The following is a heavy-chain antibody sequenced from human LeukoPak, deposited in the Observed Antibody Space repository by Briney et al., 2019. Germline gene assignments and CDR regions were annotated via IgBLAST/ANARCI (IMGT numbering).Heavy chain of an antibody. CDR2: ISAYNGNT. V-gene: IGHV1-18*01. J-gene: IGHJ4*02. CDR3: ARDLDQYSGRFGGFGHDF. D-gene: IGHD1-26*01. Sequence: RASVKVSCKASGFTFTSYGIGWVRQAPGQGLEWMGWISAYNGNTNYAQKLQGRVTMTTDTSTSTAYMELRSLRSDDTAVYYCARDLDQYSGRFGGFGHDFWGQGTLVTVSS. CDR1: GFTFTSYG.